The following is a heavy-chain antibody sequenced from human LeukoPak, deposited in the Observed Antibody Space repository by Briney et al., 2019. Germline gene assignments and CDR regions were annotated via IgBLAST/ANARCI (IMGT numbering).Heavy chain of an antibody. CDR1: GYTFTSYG. D-gene: IGHD2-21*02. Sequence: ASVSVSCKASGYTFTSYGISWVRQAPGQGLEWMGIINPIGGSTSYAQKFQGRVTMTGDTSTSTVYMELSSLRSEDTAVYYCARSRLLLDYWGQGTLVTVSS. J-gene: IGHJ4*02. CDR2: INPIGGST. CDR3: ARSRLLLDY. V-gene: IGHV1-46*01.